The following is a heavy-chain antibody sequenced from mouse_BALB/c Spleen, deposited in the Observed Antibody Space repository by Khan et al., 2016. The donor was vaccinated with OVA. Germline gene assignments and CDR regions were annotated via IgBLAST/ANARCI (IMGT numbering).Heavy chain of an antibody. V-gene: IGHV14-3*02. CDR2: IDPANGYT. CDR1: GFNIKDTY. D-gene: IGHD4-1*01. Sequence: VQLQQSGAELVKPGASVKLSCTASGFNIKDTYMHWVKQRPEQGLEWIGRIDPANGYTKYDPKFQGKATITADTSSTTAYLQLSSLTSEDTAVYYCARDYWDVFAYWGQGTLVTVSA. CDR3: ARDYWDVFAY. J-gene: IGHJ3*01.